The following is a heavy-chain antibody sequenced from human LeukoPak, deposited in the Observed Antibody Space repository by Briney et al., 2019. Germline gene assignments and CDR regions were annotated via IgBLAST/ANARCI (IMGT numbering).Heavy chain of an antibody. J-gene: IGHJ4*02. CDR3: ARGYGGTYYFDY. CDR1: GYTFTGYY. Sequence: ASVKVSCKASGYTFTGYYMHWVRQAPGQGLEWMGWISAYNGNTNYAQKLQGRVTMTTDTSTSTAYMELRSLRSDDTAVYYCARGYGGTYYFDYWGQGTLVTVSS. V-gene: IGHV1-18*04. CDR2: ISAYNGNT. D-gene: IGHD4-23*01.